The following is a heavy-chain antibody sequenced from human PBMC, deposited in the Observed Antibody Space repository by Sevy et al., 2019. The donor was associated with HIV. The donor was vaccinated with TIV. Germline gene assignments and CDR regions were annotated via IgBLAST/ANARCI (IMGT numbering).Heavy chain of an antibody. D-gene: IGHD3-22*01. Sequence: GGSLRLSCAASGFTFSSYAMHWVRQAPGKGLEWVAVISYDGSNKYYADSVKGRFTISRDNSKNTLYLQMNSLRAEDTAVYYCARDYDSSGYYVFDYWGQGTLVTVSS. CDR3: ARDYDSSGYYVFDY. CDR2: ISYDGSNK. J-gene: IGHJ4*02. V-gene: IGHV3-30-3*01. CDR1: GFTFSSYA.